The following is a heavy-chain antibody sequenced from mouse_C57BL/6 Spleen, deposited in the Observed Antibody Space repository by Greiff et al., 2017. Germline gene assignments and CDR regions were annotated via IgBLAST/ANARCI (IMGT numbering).Heavy chain of an antibody. CDR3: ARDRYGNAYAMDY. D-gene: IGHD2-10*02. CDR1: GYTFTDYY. V-gene: IGHV1-19*01. J-gene: IGHJ4*01. Sequence: VQLKQSGPVLVKPGASVKMSCKASGYTFTDYYMHWVKQSNGKSLEWIGVINPYNGGTSYNQKFKGKATLTVDKSSSTAYMELNSLTSEDSAVYYCARDRYGNAYAMDYWGQGTSVTVSS. CDR2: INPYNGGT.